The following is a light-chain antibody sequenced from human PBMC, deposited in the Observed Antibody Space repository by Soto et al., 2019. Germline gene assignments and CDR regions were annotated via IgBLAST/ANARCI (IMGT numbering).Light chain of an antibody. CDR1: QSVSSY. J-gene: IGKJ3*01. Sequence: EIVLTQSPATLSLSPGERATLSCRASQSVSSYLAGYQQKPGQAPRLLIYYASNRATGIPARFSGSGSGSDFTLTISSLEPEDFAVYYCQQRSEWPLFTFGPGTKVDIK. CDR2: YAS. V-gene: IGKV3-11*01. CDR3: QQRSEWPLFT.